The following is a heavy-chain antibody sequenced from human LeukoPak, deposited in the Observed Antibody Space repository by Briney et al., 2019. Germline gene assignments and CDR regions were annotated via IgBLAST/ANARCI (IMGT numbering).Heavy chain of an antibody. CDR3: ARGAYYYED. V-gene: IGHV3-48*01. CDR2: ISSSSSTI. CDR1: GFTFSTYA. J-gene: IGHJ4*02. Sequence: GGSLRLSCAASGFTFSTYAMIWVRQAPGKGLEWVSYISSSSSTIYYADSVKGRFTISRDNAKNSLYLQMNSLRAEDTAVYYCARGAYYYEDWGQGTLVTVSS.